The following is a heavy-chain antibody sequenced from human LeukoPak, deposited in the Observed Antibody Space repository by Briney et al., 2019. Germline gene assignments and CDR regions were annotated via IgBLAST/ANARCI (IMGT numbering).Heavy chain of an antibody. J-gene: IGHJ4*02. D-gene: IGHD3-22*01. Sequence: GGSLRLSCAASGFTFSSYSMNWVRQAPGKGLEWVSYIHNSGSTIYYADSVKGRFTISRDNAKNSLYLQMNSLRAEDTAVYYCARDNYDSSTPYYFDYWGQGTLVTVSS. V-gene: IGHV3-48*03. CDR2: IHNSGSTI. CDR3: ARDNYDSSTPYYFDY. CDR1: GFTFSSYS.